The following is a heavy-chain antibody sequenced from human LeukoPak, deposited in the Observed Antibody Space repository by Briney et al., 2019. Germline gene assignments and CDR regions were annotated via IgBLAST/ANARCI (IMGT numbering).Heavy chain of an antibody. CDR3: ATAGHPGYDFWGGFAFYFDR. CDR2: ISSSGNSI. V-gene: IGHV3-48*01. J-gene: IGHJ4*02. CDR1: VLTFSRYS. D-gene: IGHD3-3*01. Sequence: GGSLRLSCAASVLTFSRYSMNWVRQAPGKGLEWVSYISSSGNSIYYADSVKGRFTISRDNAKNSLYLQMNTLRAEDTALYFCATAGHPGYDFWGGFAFYFDRWGQGALVTVSS.